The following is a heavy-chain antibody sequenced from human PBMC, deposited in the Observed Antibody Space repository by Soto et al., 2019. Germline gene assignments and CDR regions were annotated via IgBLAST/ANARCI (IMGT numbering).Heavy chain of an antibody. D-gene: IGHD3-3*01. CDR2: IYYSGST. CDR1: FVSISIVHYH. J-gene: IGHJ5*02. CDR3: SRGTYYAFWSGGGINCFDP. Sequence: PSEALCVPWTVSFVSISIVHYHSRRVPQPPGKGWEWIGYIYYSGSTYYNPSLKSRITISVDTSKNQFSLKLSSVTAADTDVYYCSRGTYYAFWSGGGINCFDPWGRGTMVPVSS. V-gene: IGHV4-30-4*01.